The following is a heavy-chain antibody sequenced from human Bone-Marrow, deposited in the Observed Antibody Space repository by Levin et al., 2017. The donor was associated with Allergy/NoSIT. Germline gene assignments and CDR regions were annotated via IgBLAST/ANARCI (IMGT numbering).Heavy chain of an antibody. CDR2: IYYIGTT. J-gene: IGHJ4*02. Sequence: SQTLSLTCAVHGGSFSGYYWVWIRQPPGKGLEWIGSIYYIGTTYYNPSLKSRVTISVDTSKNHFSLKLTSVTAADTAVYYCAREGTPQSWDYWGQGTLVSVSS. CDR1: GGSFSGYY. D-gene: IGHD1-14*01. V-gene: IGHV4-34*01. CDR3: AREGTPQSWDY.